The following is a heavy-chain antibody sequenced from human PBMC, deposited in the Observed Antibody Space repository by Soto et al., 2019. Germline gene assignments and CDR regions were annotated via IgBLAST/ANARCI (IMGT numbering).Heavy chain of an antibody. CDR1: GFTFSDYW. J-gene: IGHJ4*02. Sequence: EVQLVESGGGLVQPGGSLRVSCAASGFTFSDYWMHWVRQVPGKGLVWVSRINSDGSINNDADSVKGRFTISRDNGKNMLYLQMNRLRVEDTAVYYCARGGYETGIVVIPVVNDHWGRGTLVTVYS. CDR3: ARGGYETGIVVIPVVNDH. D-gene: IGHD2-2*01. V-gene: IGHV3-74*01. CDR2: INSDGSIN.